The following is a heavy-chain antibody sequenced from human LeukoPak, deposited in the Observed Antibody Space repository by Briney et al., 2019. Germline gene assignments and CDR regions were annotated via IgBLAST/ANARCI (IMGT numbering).Heavy chain of an antibody. CDR2: IYNSAST. J-gene: IGHJ4*02. D-gene: IGHD2/OR15-2a*01. V-gene: IGHV4-4*07. Sequence: SETLSLTCTVSGGSVSTYYWNWIRQPAGKGLEWIGRIYNSASTDYNPSLESRVTISVDRSKNQFSLKLTSVTAADTAVYYCAKSISMDFEYWGQGTLVTVSS. CDR3: AKSISMDFEY. CDR1: GGSVSTYY.